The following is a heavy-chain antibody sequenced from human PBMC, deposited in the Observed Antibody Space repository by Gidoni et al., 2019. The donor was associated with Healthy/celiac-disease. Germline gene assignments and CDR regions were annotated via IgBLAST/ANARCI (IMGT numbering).Heavy chain of an antibody. J-gene: IGHJ4*02. D-gene: IGHD6-13*01. CDR1: GGSISSSSYY. CDR3: ARHEPGYSSSWYAYFDY. V-gene: IGHV4-39*01. CDR2: IYYSGST. Sequence: QLQLQESGPGLVKPSETLSLTCTVSGGSISSSSYYWGWIRQPPGKGLEWSGSIYYSGSTYYNPSLKTRVTISVDTSKNQYSLKLSSVTAADTAVYYCARHEPGYSSSWYAYFDYWGQGTLVTVSS.